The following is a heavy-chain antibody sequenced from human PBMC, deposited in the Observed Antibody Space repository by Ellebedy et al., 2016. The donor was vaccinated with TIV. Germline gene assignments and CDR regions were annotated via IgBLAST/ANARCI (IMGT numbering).Heavy chain of an antibody. CDR3: ATALPITIFGVVISLSGAFDI. Sequence: ASVKVSXXVSGYTLTELSMHWVRQAPGKGLEWMGGFDPEDGETIYAQKFQGRVTMTEDTSTDTAYMELSSLRSEDTAVYYCATALPITIFGVVISLSGAFDIWGQGTMVTVSS. D-gene: IGHD3-3*01. V-gene: IGHV1-24*01. J-gene: IGHJ3*02. CDR2: FDPEDGET. CDR1: GYTLTELS.